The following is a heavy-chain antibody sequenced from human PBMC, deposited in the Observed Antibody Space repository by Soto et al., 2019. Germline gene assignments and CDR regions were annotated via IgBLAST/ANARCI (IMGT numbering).Heavy chain of an antibody. V-gene: IGHV3-7*04. D-gene: IGHD3-16*01. CDR3: ARGGGTLLN. CDR2: IKGDGSEN. CDR1: GFTFSGNW. J-gene: IGHJ4*02. Sequence: EVQLVESGGGLVQPGGSLRLSCAASGFTFSGNWMSWVRQAPGRGLEWVANIKGDGSENHYVDSVKGRLTISRDNAKNSLDLQMNSLRVEDTAFYYCARGGGTLLNWGQGTLVTVSS.